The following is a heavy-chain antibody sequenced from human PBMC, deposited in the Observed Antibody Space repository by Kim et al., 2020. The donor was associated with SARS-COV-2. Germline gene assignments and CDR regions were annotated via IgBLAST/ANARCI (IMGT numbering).Heavy chain of an antibody. Sequence: YAGSGKGRFTISRDNAKNSLYLQMNSLRAEDTALYYCAKDFGYSSGSVDYWGQGTLVTVSS. V-gene: IGHV3-9*01. J-gene: IGHJ4*02. D-gene: IGHD6-19*01. CDR3: AKDFGYSSGSVDY.